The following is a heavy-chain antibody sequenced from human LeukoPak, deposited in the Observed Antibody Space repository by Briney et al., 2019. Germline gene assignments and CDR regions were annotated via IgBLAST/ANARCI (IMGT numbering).Heavy chain of an antibody. CDR2: INAGNGNT. D-gene: IGHD3-10*01. Sequence: ASVKVSCKASGYTFTSYAMHWVRQAPGQRLEWMGWINAGNGNTKYSQKFQGRVTITRDTSASTAYMELSSLRSEDTAVYYCASSARLLFGELWGNWFDPWGQGTLVTVSS. J-gene: IGHJ5*02. V-gene: IGHV1-3*01. CDR3: ASSARLLFGELWGNWFDP. CDR1: GYTFTSYA.